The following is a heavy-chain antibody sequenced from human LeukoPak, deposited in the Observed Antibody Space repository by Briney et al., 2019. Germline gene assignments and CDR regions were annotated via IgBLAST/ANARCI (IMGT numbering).Heavy chain of an antibody. CDR2: IYYTGST. CDR1: GGSISSGGYY. CDR3: ARDKGAYSNSPFDY. D-gene: IGHD4-11*01. Sequence: SETLSLTCTVSGGSISSGGYYWSWIRQHPGKGLEWIGYIYYTGSTYYNLSLQSRVTISVHTSKNQFSLKLSSVTAADTAVYYCARDKGAYSNSPFDYWGQGTLVTVSS. V-gene: IGHV4-31*03. J-gene: IGHJ4*02.